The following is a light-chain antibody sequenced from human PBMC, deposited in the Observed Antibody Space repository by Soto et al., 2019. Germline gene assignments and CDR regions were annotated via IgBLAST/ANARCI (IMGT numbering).Light chain of an antibody. CDR3: QQSHSIPRT. V-gene: IGKV1-39*01. CDR1: QSIKDH. Sequence: DIQMTQSPSSLSASVGDRVTITCRASQSIKDHLNRYQQKPGKAPKLLIFAASSLQSGVPSRITGSGSGTDFTLTISSLQPEDFATYYCQQSHSIPRTFGQGTRVEIK. J-gene: IGKJ1*01. CDR2: AAS.